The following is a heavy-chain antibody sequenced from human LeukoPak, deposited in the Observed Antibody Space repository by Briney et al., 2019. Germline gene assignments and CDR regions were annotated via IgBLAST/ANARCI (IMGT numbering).Heavy chain of an antibody. V-gene: IGHV1-2*02. CDR2: IHPNSGGT. J-gene: IGHJ3*02. Sequence: ASVKVSCKASGYTFTGHYINWVRQAPGQGLEWMGWIHPNSGGTKYAQKFQGRVTMTRDTSISTVYMEVSRLRSDDTAVYYCTRDRAFGGVDSFDIWGQGTTVTV. CDR1: GYTFTGHY. CDR3: TRDRAFGGVDSFDI. D-gene: IGHD3-16*01.